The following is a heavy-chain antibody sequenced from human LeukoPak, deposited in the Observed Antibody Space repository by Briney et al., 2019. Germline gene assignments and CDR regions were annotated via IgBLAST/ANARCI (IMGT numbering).Heavy chain of an antibody. CDR2: IDHSGST. Sequence: PSETLSLTCAVFDLNMIVYYWSWIRQPPGKGLEWIGEIDHSGSTTYNPSLKGRVSISIDTSRNQFYLTANSVSAADTAVYYCALVVYHSGRPGPWGQGTPVTVSS. CDR1: DLNMIVYY. D-gene: IGHD1-14*01. V-gene: IGHV4-34*08. CDR3: ALVVYHSGRPGP. J-gene: IGHJ5*02.